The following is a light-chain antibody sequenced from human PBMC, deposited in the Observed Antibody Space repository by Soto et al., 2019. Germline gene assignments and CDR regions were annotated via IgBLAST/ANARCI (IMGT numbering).Light chain of an antibody. J-gene: IGKJ5*01. V-gene: IGKV3-15*01. CDR3: QQYNNWPPIT. Sequence: TQSPATLSVPQGERATRSCRASQSVSIKLAWYQQKPGQAPRLLIYDTSTRATGIPARFSGSGSGTEFTLTISSLQSEDFAVYYCQQYNNWPPITFGQGTRLEI. CDR1: QSVSIK. CDR2: DTS.